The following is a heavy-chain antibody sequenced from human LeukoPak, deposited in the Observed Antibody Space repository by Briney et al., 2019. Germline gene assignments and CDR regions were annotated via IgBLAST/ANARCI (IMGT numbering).Heavy chain of an antibody. J-gene: IGHJ3*02. Sequence: GGSLRLSCAASGFTFSSYGMHWVRQAPGKGLEWVTLISHDGSIKYYADSVKGRFTISRDNSKNILYLLMNSLRAEDTAVYSCAKDLGSGWWGVAFDIWGQGTLVTVSS. CDR3: AKDLGSGWWGVAFDI. V-gene: IGHV3-30*18. D-gene: IGHD6-19*01. CDR1: GFTFSSYG. CDR2: ISHDGSIK.